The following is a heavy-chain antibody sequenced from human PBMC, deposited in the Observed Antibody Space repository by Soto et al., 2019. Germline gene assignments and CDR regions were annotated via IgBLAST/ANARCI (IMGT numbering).Heavy chain of an antibody. J-gene: IGHJ6*03. CDR2: IYYSGST. CDR3: ARVHTVNTPRNHYYYYYYVDV. D-gene: IGHD4-4*01. Sequence: SETLSLTCTVSGGSISSYYWSWIRQPPGKGLEWIGYIYYSGSTNYNPSLKSRVTISVDTSKNQFSLKLSSVTAADTAVYYCARVHTVNTPRNHYYYYYYVDVWGKGTTVTVSS. CDR1: GGSISSYY. V-gene: IGHV4-59*08.